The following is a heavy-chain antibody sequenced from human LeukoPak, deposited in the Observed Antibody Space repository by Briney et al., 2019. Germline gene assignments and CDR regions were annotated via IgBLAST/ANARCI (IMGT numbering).Heavy chain of an antibody. CDR2: ISAYNGNT. CDR1: GYTFTSYG. Sequence: ASVKVSCKASGYTFTSYGISWVRQAPGQGLEWMGWISAYNGNTNYAQKLQGRVTMTTDTSTSTAYMELRSLRSDDTAVYYCARVPRFGEPQNWLDPWGQGTLVTVSS. D-gene: IGHD3-10*01. V-gene: IGHV1-18*04. CDR3: ARVPRFGEPQNWLDP. J-gene: IGHJ5*02.